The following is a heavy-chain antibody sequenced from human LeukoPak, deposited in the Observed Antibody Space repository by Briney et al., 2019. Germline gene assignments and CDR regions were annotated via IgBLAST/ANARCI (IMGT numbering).Heavy chain of an antibody. D-gene: IGHD3-22*01. Sequence: GGSLRLSCAASGFTFSNSAMSWVRQAPGKGLEWVSTLSGSGITTYYADSVKGRFTISRDNSKNTLYLQMNSLRAEDTAVYFCAKAQGYYDCWGQGTLVTVSS. J-gene: IGHJ4*02. CDR1: GFTFSNSA. CDR3: AKAQGYYDC. CDR2: LSGSGITT. V-gene: IGHV3-23*01.